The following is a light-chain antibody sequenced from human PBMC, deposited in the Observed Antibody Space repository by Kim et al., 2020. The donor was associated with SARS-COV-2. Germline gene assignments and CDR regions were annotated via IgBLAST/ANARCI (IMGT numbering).Light chain of an antibody. CDR2: QDS. Sequence: PPGQTAIITCSGDKLGDKYACWYQQKPGQSPVLVIYQDSKRPSGIPERFSGSNSGNTATLTISGTQAMDEADYYCQAWDSSTAEFGGGTQLTVL. CDR1: KLGDKY. V-gene: IGLV3-1*01. J-gene: IGLJ2*01. CDR3: QAWDSSTAE.